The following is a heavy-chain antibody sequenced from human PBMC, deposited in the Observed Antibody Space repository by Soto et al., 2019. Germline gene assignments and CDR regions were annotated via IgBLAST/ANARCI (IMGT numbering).Heavy chain of an antibody. CDR1: GYAFTHQY. Sequence: SVKVSFKASGYAFTHQYIHWVRQAPGHGLQWMGWINPNSGGTNYAQKFQGRVTMTRDTSISTAYMELSRLRSDDTAVYYCAREAIAVAAHFDYWGQGTLVTVSS. CDR3: AREAIAVAAHFDY. D-gene: IGHD6-19*01. V-gene: IGHV1-2*02. J-gene: IGHJ4*02. CDR2: INPNSGGT.